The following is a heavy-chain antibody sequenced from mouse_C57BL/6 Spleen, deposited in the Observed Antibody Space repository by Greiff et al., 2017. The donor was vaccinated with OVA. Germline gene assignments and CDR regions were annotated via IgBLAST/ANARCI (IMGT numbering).Heavy chain of an antibody. CDR1: GFTFSDYG. J-gene: IGHJ3*01. Sequence: EVKVVESGGGLVKPGGSLKLSCAASGFTFSDYGMHWVRQAPEKGLEWVAYISSGSSTIYYADTVKGRFTISRDNAKNTLFLQMTSLRSEDTAMYYCAKKTSAWFAYWGQGTLVTVSA. CDR2: ISSGSSTI. CDR3: AKKTSAWFAY. V-gene: IGHV5-17*01.